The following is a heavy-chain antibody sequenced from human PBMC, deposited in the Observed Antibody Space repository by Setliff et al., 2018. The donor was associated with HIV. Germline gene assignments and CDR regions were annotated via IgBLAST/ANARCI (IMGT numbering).Heavy chain of an antibody. CDR3: ARNPCSGGSCPDAFDI. CDR1: GGSISSGSYY. D-gene: IGHD2-15*01. V-gene: IGHV4-61*02. J-gene: IGHJ3*02. CDR2: VYPSGST. Sequence: ASETLSLTCTVSGGSISSGSYYWSWIRQPAGKGLEWIGRVYPSGSTNYNPSLKSRVTISVDTSKNQFSLKLSSVTAADTAVYYCARNPCSGGSCPDAFDIWGQGTMVTVSS.